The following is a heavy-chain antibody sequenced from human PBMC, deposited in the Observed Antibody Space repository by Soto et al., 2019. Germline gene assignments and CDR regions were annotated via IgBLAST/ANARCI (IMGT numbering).Heavy chain of an antibody. J-gene: IGHJ4*02. CDR2: IKSKTDGGTA. CDR1: GFNLSHPW. Sequence: LRLSCVASGFNLSHPWMTWVRQAAGKGLEWVGRIKSKTDGGTADYAAPVKGRATISRDDSKNTVYLQMNSLKTEDTAVYYCTTGIYYDILTGYHNVAYWGQGALVTSPQ. CDR3: TTGIYYDILTGYHNVAY. D-gene: IGHD3-9*01. V-gene: IGHV3-15*01.